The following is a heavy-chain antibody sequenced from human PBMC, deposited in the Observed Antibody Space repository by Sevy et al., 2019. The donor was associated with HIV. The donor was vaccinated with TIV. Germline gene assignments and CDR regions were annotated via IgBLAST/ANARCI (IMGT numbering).Heavy chain of an antibody. J-gene: IGHJ6*02. CDR3: ARMGQEGVVPAARSTYYYYGMDV. CDR2: ISYDGSNK. CDR1: GFTFSSYA. Sequence: GGSLRLSCAASGFTFSSYAMHWVRQAPGKGLEWVAVISYDGSNKYYADSVKGRFTISRDNSKNTLYLQMNSLRAGDTAVYYCARMGQEGVVPAARSTYYYYGMDVWGQGTTVTVSS. V-gene: IGHV3-30-3*01. D-gene: IGHD2-2*01.